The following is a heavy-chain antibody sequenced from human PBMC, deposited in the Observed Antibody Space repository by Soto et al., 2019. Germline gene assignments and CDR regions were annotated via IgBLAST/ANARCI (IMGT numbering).Heavy chain of an antibody. CDR2: IKSKTDGGTT. D-gene: IGHD6-6*01. V-gene: IGHV3-15*07. CDR1: GFTFSNAW. Sequence: PGGSLRLSCAASGFTFSNAWMNWVRQAPGKGLEWVGRIKSKTDGGTTDYAAPVKGRFTISRDDSKNTMYLQMDSLKTEDTGMYYCTTDPPEYHYYGKDVWGQGTTVTVSS. J-gene: IGHJ6*02. CDR3: TTDPPEYHYYGKDV.